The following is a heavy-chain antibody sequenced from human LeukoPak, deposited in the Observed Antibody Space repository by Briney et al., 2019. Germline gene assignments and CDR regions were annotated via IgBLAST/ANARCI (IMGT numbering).Heavy chain of an antibody. V-gene: IGHV1-46*01. CDR3: ARSRVGDCFDY. Sequence: GASVKVSCKAFGYTFTSYYMHWVRQAPGQGLEWMGIINPSGGSTSYAQKFQGRVTMTRDMSTSTVYMELSSLRSEDTAVYYCARSRVGDCFDYWGQGTLVTVSS. D-gene: IGHD1-26*01. CDR2: INPSGGST. CDR1: GYTFTSYY. J-gene: IGHJ4*02.